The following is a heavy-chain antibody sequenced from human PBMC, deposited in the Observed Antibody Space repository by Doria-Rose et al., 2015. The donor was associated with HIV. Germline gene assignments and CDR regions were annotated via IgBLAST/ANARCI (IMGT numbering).Heavy chain of an antibody. CDR1: GFTFSSHR. Sequence: VQLVESGGGLVGPGGSLRLSCATSGFTFSSHRIDWVRQAPGKGLEWVSCISSTSAYINYADSVRGRFTISRDNARNSLYLQMDSLRAEDTAIYYCATGVTLDYWGQGTLVTVSS. CDR2: ISSTSAYI. J-gene: IGHJ4*02. V-gene: IGHV3-21*01. D-gene: IGHD3-10*01. CDR3: ATGVTLDY.